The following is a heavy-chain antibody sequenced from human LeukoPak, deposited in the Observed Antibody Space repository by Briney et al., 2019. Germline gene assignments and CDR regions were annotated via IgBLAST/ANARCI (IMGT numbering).Heavy chain of an antibody. D-gene: IGHD5-24*01. V-gene: IGHV4-59*01. CDR3: AREAGYKAGFDY. Sequence: SETLSLTCTVSGGSISSYYWSWIRQPPGKGLEWIGYIYYSGSTNYNPSLKSRVTISVDTSKNQFSLKLSSVTAADTAVYYCAREAGYKAGFDYWGQGTLVTVSS. CDR2: IYYSGST. J-gene: IGHJ4*02. CDR1: GGSISSYY.